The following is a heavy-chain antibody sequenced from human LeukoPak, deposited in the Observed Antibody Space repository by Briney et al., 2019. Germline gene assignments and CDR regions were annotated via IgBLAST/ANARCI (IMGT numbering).Heavy chain of an antibody. V-gene: IGHV4-39*01. CDR3: ARRGSGYWYFDL. CDR1: GGSISSSSYY. D-gene: IGHD3-16*01. CDR2: IYYSGST. J-gene: IGHJ2*01. Sequence: SETLSLTCTVSGGSISSSSYYWGWIRQPPGKGLEWIGSIYYSGSTYYNPSLKSRFTISVDTSKNQFSLKLSSVTAADTAVYYCARRGSGYWYFDLWGRGTLVTVSS.